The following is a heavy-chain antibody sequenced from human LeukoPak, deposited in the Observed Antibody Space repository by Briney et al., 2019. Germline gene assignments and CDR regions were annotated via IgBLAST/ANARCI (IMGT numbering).Heavy chain of an antibody. J-gene: IGHJ4*02. CDR1: GFTFSSYS. Sequence: GGSLRLSCAASGFTFSSYSMNWVRQAPGKGLEWVSYISSSSSTIYYADSVKGRFTISRDNAKNSLYLQMNSLRAEDTAVYYCARARYCSGGSCSHFDYWGQGSLVIVSS. CDR3: ARARYCSGGSCSHFDY. V-gene: IGHV3-48*01. D-gene: IGHD2-15*01. CDR2: ISSSSSTI.